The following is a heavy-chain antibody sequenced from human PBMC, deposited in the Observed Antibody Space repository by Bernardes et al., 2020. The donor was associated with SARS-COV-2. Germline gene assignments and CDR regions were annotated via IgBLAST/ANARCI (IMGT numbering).Heavy chain of an antibody. D-gene: IGHD6-6*01. Sequence: ASVKVSCKASGYTFTGYYMHWVRQAPGQGLEWMGWINPNSGGTNYAQKFQGWVTMTRDTSISTAYMELSRLRSDDTAVYYCARAGSSGRYYYYGMDVWGQGTTVTVSS. CDR1: GYTFTGYY. V-gene: IGHV1-2*04. J-gene: IGHJ6*02. CDR3: ARAGSSGRYYYYGMDV. CDR2: INPNSGGT.